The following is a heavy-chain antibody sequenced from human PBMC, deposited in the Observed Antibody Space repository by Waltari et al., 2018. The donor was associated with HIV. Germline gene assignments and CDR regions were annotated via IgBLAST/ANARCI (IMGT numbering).Heavy chain of an antibody. D-gene: IGHD6-19*01. V-gene: IGHV1-2*02. Sequence: QVQLVQSGAEVKKPGASVKVSCKASGYTFTGYYMHWVRQAPGQGLEWMGWINPNSGGTNYAQKFQGRVTMTRDTSISTAYMELSRLRSDDTAVYYCARYGAVAGTVWKNWFDPWGQGTLVTVSS. CDR1: GYTFTGYY. J-gene: IGHJ5*02. CDR3: ARYGAVAGTVWKNWFDP. CDR2: INPNSGGT.